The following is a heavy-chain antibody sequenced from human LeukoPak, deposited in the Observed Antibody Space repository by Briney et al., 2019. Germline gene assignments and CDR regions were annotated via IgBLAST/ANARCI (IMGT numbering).Heavy chain of an antibody. CDR2: INPNSGGT. J-gene: IGHJ4*02. V-gene: IGHV1-2*02. D-gene: IGHD3-22*01. CDR1: GYTFTGYY. CDR3: ARALRGVVVITLNY. Sequence: GASVKVSCKASGYTFTGYYMHWVRQAPGQGLEWMGWINPNSGGTNYAQKFQGRVTMTRDTSIGTAYMELSRLRSDDTAVYYCARALRGVVVITLNYWGQGTLVTVSS.